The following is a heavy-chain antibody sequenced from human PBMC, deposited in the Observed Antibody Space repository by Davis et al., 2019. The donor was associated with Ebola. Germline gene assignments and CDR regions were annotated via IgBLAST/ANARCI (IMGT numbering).Heavy chain of an antibody. CDR2: IYPGDSDT. J-gene: IGHJ4*02. D-gene: IGHD2-21*02. CDR3: ATLGYCRGGYCYSGGALDF. Sequence: PGGSLRLSCTGSGYNFPSNWIAWVRQLPGKGLEWMGIIYPGDSDTRYSPSFQGQVTIPADMSISTAYLQWNSLKASDTAMYYCATLGYCRGGYCYSGGALDFWGQGTQVTVSS. CDR1: GYNFPSNW. V-gene: IGHV5-51*01.